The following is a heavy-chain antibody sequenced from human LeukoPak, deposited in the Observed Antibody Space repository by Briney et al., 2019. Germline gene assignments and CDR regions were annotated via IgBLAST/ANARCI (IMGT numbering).Heavy chain of an antibody. Sequence: GGSLRLSCAVSGFIFDDYAMHWVRQTPGKGLEWVSSISSSSSYIYYADSVKGRFTISRDNAKNSLYLQMNSLRAEDTAVYYCARDTTVDTAMVNYYYYMDVWGKGTTVTVSS. CDR2: ISSSSSYI. V-gene: IGHV3-21*01. CDR1: GFIFDDYA. CDR3: ARDTTVDTAMVNYYYYMDV. D-gene: IGHD5-18*01. J-gene: IGHJ6*03.